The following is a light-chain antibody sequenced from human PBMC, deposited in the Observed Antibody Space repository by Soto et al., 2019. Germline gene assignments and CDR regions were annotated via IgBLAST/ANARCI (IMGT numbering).Light chain of an antibody. CDR1: QSVTSNF. CDR2: GAS. J-gene: IGKJ2*01. Sequence: ENVLTQSPGTLSLSPGERATLSCRASQSVTSNFLAWYQQRPGQAPRLLIYGASTWAAGVPDRFSGSGSGSDFDLTVSSMGPEDFAVYYCQRYGRSPLPYTFGQGTKLGVK. V-gene: IGKV3-20*01. CDR3: QRYGRSPLPYT.